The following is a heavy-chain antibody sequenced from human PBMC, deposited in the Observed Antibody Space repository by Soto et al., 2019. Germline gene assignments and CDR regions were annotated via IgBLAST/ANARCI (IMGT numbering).Heavy chain of an antibody. V-gene: IGHV3-23*01. J-gene: IGHJ6*02. D-gene: IGHD4-17*01. CDR2: ISGSGGGT. CDR1: GFTFSSYA. CDR3: AKYYGDYGRYYYYYGMDV. Sequence: EVQLLESGGGLVQPGGSLRLSCAASGFTFSSYAMSWVRQAPGKGLEWVSAISGSGGGTYYADSVKGRFTISRDNSKNTLYLQMNSLRAEDTALYYCAKYYGDYGRYYYYYGMDVWGQGTTVTVSS.